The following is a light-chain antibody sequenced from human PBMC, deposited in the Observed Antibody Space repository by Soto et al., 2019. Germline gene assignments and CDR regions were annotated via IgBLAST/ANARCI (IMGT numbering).Light chain of an antibody. CDR3: QQYDNLLAPT. Sequence: DIQMTQSPSSLSASVGDRVTITCQASQDISSYLNWFQQKPGKAPNLLIFDASKLQTGVPARFSGSGSGTDFTFTISGVQPEDIATYYCQQYDNLLAPTFGGGTRVDI. CDR1: QDISSY. CDR2: DAS. V-gene: IGKV1-33*01. J-gene: IGKJ4*01.